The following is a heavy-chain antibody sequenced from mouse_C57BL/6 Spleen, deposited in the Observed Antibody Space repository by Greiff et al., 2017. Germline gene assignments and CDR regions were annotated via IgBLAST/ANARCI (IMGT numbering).Heavy chain of an antibody. D-gene: IGHD1-1*01. CDR2: IVPEDGET. CDR3: ARDYGSSYGYFDV. V-gene: IGHV14-2*01. Sequence: FNIKDYYMHWVKQRTEQGLEWIGRIVPEDGETKYAPKFQGKATITADTSSNTAYPQLSSLTSEDTAVYYCARDYGSSYGYFDVWGTGTTVTVSS. J-gene: IGHJ1*03. CDR1: FNIKDYY.